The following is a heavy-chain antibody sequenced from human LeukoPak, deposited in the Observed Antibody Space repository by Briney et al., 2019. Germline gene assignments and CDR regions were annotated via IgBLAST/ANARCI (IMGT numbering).Heavy chain of an antibody. D-gene: IGHD3-10*01. CDR3: ARLRGSTRGGWFDP. Sequence: PSETLSLTCTVSGGSISSSSYYWGWIRQPPGKGLEWIGSIYYSGSTYYNPSLKSRVTISVDTSKNQFSLNLSSVTAADTAIYYCARLRGSTRGGWFDPWGQGILVTVSS. J-gene: IGHJ5*02. V-gene: IGHV4-39*01. CDR2: IYYSGST. CDR1: GGSISSSSYY.